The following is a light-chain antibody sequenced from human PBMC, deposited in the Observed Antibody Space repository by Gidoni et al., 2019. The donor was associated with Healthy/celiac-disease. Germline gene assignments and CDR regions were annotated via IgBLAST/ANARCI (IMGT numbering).Light chain of an antibody. V-gene: IGLV2-14*01. CDR1: SSDVGGYNY. Sequence: QSALTQPASVSASPGQSITISCTGTSSDVGGYNYVSWYQQHPGKAPKLMIYEVSNRPSGVSNRFSGSKSGNTASLTISGLQAEDEADYYCSSYTSSSPGVFGTGTKVTVL. J-gene: IGLJ1*01. CDR3: SSYTSSSPGV. CDR2: EVS.